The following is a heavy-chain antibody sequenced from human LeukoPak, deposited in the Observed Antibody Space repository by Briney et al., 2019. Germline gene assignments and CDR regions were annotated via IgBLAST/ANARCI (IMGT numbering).Heavy chain of an antibody. CDR3: ARDNPMVLLRFLEGPHAFDI. CDR1: GGTFSSYA. D-gene: IGHD3-3*01. J-gene: IGHJ3*02. CDR2: IIPIFGTA. V-gene: IGHV1-69*05. Sequence: SVKVSCKASGGTFSSYAISWVRQAPGQGLEWMGGIIPIFGTANYAQKLQGRVTMTTDTSTSTAYMELRSLRSDDTAVYYCARDNPMVLLRFLEGPHAFDIWGQGTMVTVSS.